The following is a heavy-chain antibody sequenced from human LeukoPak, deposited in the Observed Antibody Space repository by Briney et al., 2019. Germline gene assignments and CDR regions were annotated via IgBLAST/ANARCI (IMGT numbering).Heavy chain of an antibody. J-gene: IGHJ4*02. CDR1: GGSVSSGSYY. D-gene: IGHD3-9*01. CDR2: IYYSGST. V-gene: IGHV4-61*01. Sequence: SETLSLTCTVSGGSVSSGSYYWSWIRQPPGKGLEWIGYIYYSGSTNYNPSLKSRVTISVDTSKNQFSLKLSPVTAADTAVYYCARDLYDILTGFPSYYFDYWGQGTLVTVSS. CDR3: ARDLYDILTGFPSYYFDY.